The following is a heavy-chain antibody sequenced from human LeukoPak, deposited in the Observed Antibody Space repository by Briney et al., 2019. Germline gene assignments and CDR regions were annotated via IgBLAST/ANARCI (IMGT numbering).Heavy chain of an antibody. CDR1: DYIFTNNG. J-gene: IGHJ6*02. Sequence: GASVKVSCKASDYIFTNNGITWVRQAPGQGLEWMGWIRAYKGNTRYAQKFQGRVTMTTDTSTSTVYMELRSLRSDDTAVYYCASKGPNYYDSSGYYRDFYYYYGMDVWGQGTTVTVSS. CDR2: IRAYKGNT. V-gene: IGHV1-18*01. D-gene: IGHD3-22*01. CDR3: ASKGPNYYDSSGYYRDFYYYYGMDV.